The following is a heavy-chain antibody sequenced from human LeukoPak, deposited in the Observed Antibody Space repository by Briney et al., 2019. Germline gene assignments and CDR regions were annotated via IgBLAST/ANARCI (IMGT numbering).Heavy chain of an antibody. V-gene: IGHV4-59*01. CDR2: LYNRGST. D-gene: IGHD6-19*01. Sequence: PSETLSLTCSVSGGSISSYYWSWIRQPPGKGLEWLGYLYNRGSTNYNPSLKSRVTISVDTSKNQFSLKLRSVTAADTAVYYCARDRPGIAVAGDAFDIWGQGTMVTVSS. CDR3: ARDRPGIAVAGDAFDI. J-gene: IGHJ3*02. CDR1: GGSISSYY.